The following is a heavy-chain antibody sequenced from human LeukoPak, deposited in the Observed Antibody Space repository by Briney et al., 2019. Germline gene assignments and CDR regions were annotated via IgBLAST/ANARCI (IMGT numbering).Heavy chain of an antibody. CDR1: GYTFTSYG. V-gene: IGHV1-18*01. CDR3: ARVGGGANWFDP. J-gene: IGHJ5*02. CDR2: ISAYNGNT. D-gene: IGHD3-16*01. Sequence: ASVKLSCKACGYTFTSYGISWVRQVPGQGLEWMGWISAYNGNTNYAQKLQGRVTMTTDTSTSTAYMELRSLRSDDTAVYYCARVGGGANWFDPWGQGTLVTVSS.